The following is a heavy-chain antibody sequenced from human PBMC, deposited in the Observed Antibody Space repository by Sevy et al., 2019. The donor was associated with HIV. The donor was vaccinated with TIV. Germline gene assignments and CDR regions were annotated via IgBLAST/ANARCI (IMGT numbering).Heavy chain of an antibody. CDR1: GGSFSGYY. CDR2: INHSGST. D-gene: IGHD5-18*01. CDR3: ARRRGYSYGLLDP. J-gene: IGHJ5*02. V-gene: IGHV4-34*01. Sequence: SETLSLTCAVYGGSFSGYYWSWIRQPPGKGLEWIGKINHSGSTNYNPSLKSRVTISVDTSKNQFSLKLSSVTAADTAVYYCARRRGYSYGLLDPWGQGTLVTVSS.